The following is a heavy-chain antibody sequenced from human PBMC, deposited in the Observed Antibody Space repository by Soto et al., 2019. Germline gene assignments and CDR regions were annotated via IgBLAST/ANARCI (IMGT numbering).Heavy chain of an antibody. CDR1: GFTFSSYW. J-gene: IGHJ4*02. CDR2: IKQDGSEK. Sequence: LRLSCAASGFTFSSYWMSWVRQAPGKGLEWVANIKQDGSEKYYVDSVKGRFTISRDNAKNSLYLQMNSLRVEDTAVYYCARGPGGGDWLIDYWGQGPLVTVSS. D-gene: IGHD2-21*01. V-gene: IGHV3-7*04. CDR3: ARGPGGGDWLIDY.